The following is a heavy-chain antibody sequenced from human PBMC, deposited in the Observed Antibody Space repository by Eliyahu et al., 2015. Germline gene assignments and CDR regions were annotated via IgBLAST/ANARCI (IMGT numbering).Heavy chain of an antibody. V-gene: IGHV3-23*01. CDR1: GFTLTDYI. CDR3: ARDGPYSSGWDALDF. Sequence: EVQLLESGGGLVQPGGSLRLSCAASGFTLTDYIMTWVRPAPGKGLEWVSAISGSGDRTYYADSVKGRFTISRDNSKKTLYLQMTSLRAGDTAVYYCARDGPYSSGWDALDFWGQGTLVTVSS. J-gene: IGHJ4*02. CDR2: ISGSGDRT. D-gene: IGHD6-19*01.